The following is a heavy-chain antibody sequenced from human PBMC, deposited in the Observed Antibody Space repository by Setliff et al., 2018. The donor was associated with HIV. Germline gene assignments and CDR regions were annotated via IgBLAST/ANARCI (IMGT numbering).Heavy chain of an antibody. V-gene: IGHV1-8*01. CDR3: ASRGDNYGDYEYMDV. CDR1: GYTSTFD. D-gene: IGHD3-10*01. CDR2: MNPNSGNT. J-gene: IGHJ6*03. Sequence: ASVKVSCKTSGYTSTFDINWVRQATGQGLEWMGWMNPNSGNTGSAQKFKGRLTMTRSTSISTAYMELSSLTSDDTAVYYCASRGDNYGDYEYMDVWGKGTTVTVSS.